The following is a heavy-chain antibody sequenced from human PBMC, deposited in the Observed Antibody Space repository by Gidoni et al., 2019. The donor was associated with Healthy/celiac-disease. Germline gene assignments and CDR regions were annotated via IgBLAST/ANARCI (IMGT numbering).Heavy chain of an antibody. CDR1: GFTFSSFA. CDR3: AKDPISSGYSDY. Sequence: EVQLLESGGGLVQPGGSLRLSWAASGFTFSSFAMSWVRQAPGKGLEWVSAISGSGGSTYYADSVKGRFTISRDNSKNTLYLQMNSLRTEDTAVYYCAKDPISSGYSDYWGQGTLVTVSS. J-gene: IGHJ4*02. CDR2: ISGSGGST. V-gene: IGHV3-23*01. D-gene: IGHD6-13*01.